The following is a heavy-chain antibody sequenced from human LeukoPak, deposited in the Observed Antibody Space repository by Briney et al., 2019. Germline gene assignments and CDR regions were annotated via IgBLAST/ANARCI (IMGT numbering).Heavy chain of an antibody. Sequence: SSETLSLTCTVSGVSISSSYSYWGWIRQPPGMGLEWIGSIYYTGNTYYNASLKSQVSISIDTSKNQFSLKLTSVTAADTAVYYCARVIYDILTGYYFDYWGQGTLVTVSS. J-gene: IGHJ4*02. CDR1: GVSISSSYSY. CDR3: ARVIYDILTGYYFDY. CDR2: IYYTGNT. V-gene: IGHV4-39*01. D-gene: IGHD3-9*01.